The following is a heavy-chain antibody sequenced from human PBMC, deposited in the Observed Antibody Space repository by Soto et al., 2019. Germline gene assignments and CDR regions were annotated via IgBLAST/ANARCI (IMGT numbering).Heavy chain of an antibody. CDR3: ARAKYRRARTIFGVVIMSHDAFDI. CDR1: GFTFSIYS. J-gene: IGHJ3*02. D-gene: IGHD3-3*01. Sequence: PGGSLRLSCAASGFTFSIYSMNWVRQAPGKGLEWVSSISSSSSYIYYADSVKGRFTISRDNAKNSLYLQMNSLRAEDTAVYYCARAKYRRARTIFGVVIMSHDAFDIWGQGTMVTVSS. V-gene: IGHV3-21*01. CDR2: ISSSSSYI.